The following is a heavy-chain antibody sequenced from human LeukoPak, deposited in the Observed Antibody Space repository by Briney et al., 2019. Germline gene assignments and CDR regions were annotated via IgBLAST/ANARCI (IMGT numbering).Heavy chain of an antibody. Sequence: PSETLSLTCAASGYSISSASYWGWIRQPPGKGLEWIGNIYHSGSPYYNPSLKSRVTISVDTSKNQFYLKLSSVTAADTDVYYCARPISSQGYFGVVIDWGQGTLVTASS. D-gene: IGHD3-3*01. J-gene: IGHJ4*02. CDR2: IYHSGSP. CDR1: GYSISSASY. V-gene: IGHV4-38-2*01. CDR3: ARPISSQGYFGVVID.